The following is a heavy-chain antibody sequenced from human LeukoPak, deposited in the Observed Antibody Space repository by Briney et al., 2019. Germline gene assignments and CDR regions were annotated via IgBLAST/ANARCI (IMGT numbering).Heavy chain of an antibody. D-gene: IGHD1-26*01. V-gene: IGHV3-15*01. CDR2: IKSKTDCWTT. J-gene: IGHJ4*02. Sequence: KPGGSLRLSCAASGFTFSYAWMSWVRQAPGKGLEWVCRIKSKTDCWTTDYSAPVKGRFTISRDDSKDTLYLQMNSLKTEDTGVYYCATDQRWELPLNYWGQGTLVTVSS. CDR3: ATDQRWELPLNY. CDR1: GFTFSYAW.